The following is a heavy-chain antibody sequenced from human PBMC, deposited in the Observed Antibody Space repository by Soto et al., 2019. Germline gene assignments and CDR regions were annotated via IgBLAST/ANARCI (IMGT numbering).Heavy chain of an antibody. J-gene: IGHJ4*02. Sequence: QLQLQESGPGLVKPSETLSLTCTVSGGSISSSSYYWGWIRQPPGKGLEWIGSIYYSGSTYYNPSLKSRVTISVDTSKNQFSLKLSSVTAADTAVYYCARHSSNYGDYADYWGQGTLVTVSS. CDR1: GGSISSSSYY. V-gene: IGHV4-39*01. CDR3: ARHSSNYGDYADY. CDR2: IYYSGST. D-gene: IGHD4-17*01.